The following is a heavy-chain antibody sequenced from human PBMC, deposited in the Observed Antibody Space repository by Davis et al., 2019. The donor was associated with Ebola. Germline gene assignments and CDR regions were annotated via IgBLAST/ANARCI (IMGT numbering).Heavy chain of an antibody. Sequence: AASVKVSCKASGYAFSTYGITWVRQAPGQGLEWMGWISAYNGNTNYAQNLQGRVTMTTDTSTSTAYMELRSLRSDDTAVYYCARGLMDSAAFRAGWFDPWGQGTLVTVSS. CDR2: ISAYNGNT. D-gene: IGHD2/OR15-2a*01. J-gene: IGHJ5*02. CDR3: ARGLMDSAAFRAGWFDP. V-gene: IGHV1-18*01. CDR1: GYAFSTYG.